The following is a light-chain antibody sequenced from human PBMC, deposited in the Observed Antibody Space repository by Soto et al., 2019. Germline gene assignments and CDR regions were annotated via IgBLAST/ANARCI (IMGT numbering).Light chain of an antibody. CDR1: MRDVGAYNL. CDR3: SAYTARSTLV. Sequence: QSVLTQPASVSGSAGQSITISCSGTMRDVGAYNLVSWYQQHPGTAPKLIIYEVRNRPSGISSRFSGSRSGNTASLTISGLQSEDEGHYYCSAYTARSTLVFGGGTK. V-gene: IGLV2-14*01. CDR2: EVR. J-gene: IGLJ3*02.